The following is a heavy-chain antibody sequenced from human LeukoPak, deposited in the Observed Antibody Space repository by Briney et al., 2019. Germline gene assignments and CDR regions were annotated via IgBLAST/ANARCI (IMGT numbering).Heavy chain of an antibody. V-gene: IGHV1-69*13. CDR3: AREGHSSSSLDD. Sequence: SVKVSCKASGCTFSSYAISWVRQAPGQGLEWMGGIIPIFGTANYAQKFQGRVTITADESTSTAYMELSSLRSEDTAVYYCAREGHSSSSLDDWGQGTLVTVSS. CDR2: IIPIFGTA. CDR1: GCTFSSYA. J-gene: IGHJ4*02. D-gene: IGHD6-6*01.